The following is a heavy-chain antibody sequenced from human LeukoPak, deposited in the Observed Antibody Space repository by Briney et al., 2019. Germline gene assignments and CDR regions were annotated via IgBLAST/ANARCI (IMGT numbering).Heavy chain of an antibody. Sequence: GGSLRLSCAASGFTFSSYAMSWVRQAPGKGLEWVSAISGSGGSTYYADSVKGRFTISRDNSKNTLYLQMNSLRAEDTAVYYCAKSGQQWLVHVCTLDYWGQGTLVTVSS. J-gene: IGHJ4*02. D-gene: IGHD6-19*01. CDR3: AKSGQQWLVHVCTLDY. V-gene: IGHV3-23*01. CDR2: ISGSGGST. CDR1: GFTFSSYA.